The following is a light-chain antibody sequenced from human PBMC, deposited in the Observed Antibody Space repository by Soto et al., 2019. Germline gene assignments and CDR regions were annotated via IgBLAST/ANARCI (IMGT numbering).Light chain of an antibody. Sequence: DIQMTQSPSTLSASVGDRVTITCRASQTISSWLAWYQQKPGKAPKLLIYKASTLKSGVPSRFSGSGSGTEFTLTISSLEPEDFAVYYCQQRSNWPRLITFGQGTRLEIK. CDR1: QTISSW. CDR3: QQRSNWPRLIT. J-gene: IGKJ5*01. CDR2: KAS. V-gene: IGKV1-5*03.